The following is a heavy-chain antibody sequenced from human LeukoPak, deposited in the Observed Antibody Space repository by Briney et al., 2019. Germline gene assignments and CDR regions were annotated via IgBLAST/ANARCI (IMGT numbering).Heavy chain of an antibody. Sequence: GASVQVSCKASGYTFTSYDINWVRQATGQGLEWMGWMNPNSGNTGCAQKFQGRVTMTRNTSISTAYMELSSLRSEDTAVYYCARGHYGSGRYYFDYWGQGTLVTVSS. CDR3: ARGHYGSGRYYFDY. V-gene: IGHV1-8*01. J-gene: IGHJ4*02. D-gene: IGHD3-10*01. CDR1: GYTFTSYD. CDR2: MNPNSGNT.